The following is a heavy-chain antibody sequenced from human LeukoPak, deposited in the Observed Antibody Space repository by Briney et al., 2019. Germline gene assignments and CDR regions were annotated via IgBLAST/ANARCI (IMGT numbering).Heavy chain of an antibody. D-gene: IGHD6-13*01. CDR1: GGSFSGYY. V-gene: IGHV4-34*01. CDR3: ARVVGSWVFFDY. CDR2: INHSGST. J-gene: IGHJ4*02. Sequence: SETLSLTCAVYGGSFSGYYWSWIRQPPGKGLEWIGEINHSGSTNYNPSLKSRVTISVDTSKNQFSLKLSSVTAADTAVYYCARVVGSWVFFDYWGQGTLVTVSS.